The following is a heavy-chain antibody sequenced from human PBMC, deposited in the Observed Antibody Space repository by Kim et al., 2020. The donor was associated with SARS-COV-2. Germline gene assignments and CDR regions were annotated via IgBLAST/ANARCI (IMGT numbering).Heavy chain of an antibody. CDR2: IYHSGST. J-gene: IGHJ6*02. CDR3: ARATPRGWFGELNGYYYGMDV. Sequence: SETLSLTCAVSGGSISSSNWWRWVRQPPGKGLEWIGEIYHSGSTNYNPSLKSRVTISVDKSKNQFSLKLSSVTAADTAVYYCARATPRGWFGELNGYYYGMDVWGQGTTVTVSS. V-gene: IGHV4-4*02. D-gene: IGHD3-10*01. CDR1: GGSISSSNW.